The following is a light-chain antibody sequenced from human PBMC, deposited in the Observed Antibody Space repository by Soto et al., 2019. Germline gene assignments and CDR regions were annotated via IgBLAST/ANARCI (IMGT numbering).Light chain of an antibody. J-gene: IGKJ5*01. CDR1: QSVSSN. CDR2: DAS. Sequence: EIVMTHSPATLSVSPWERATLSCRASQSVSSNLAWYQQKPGQAPRLLIYDASTRATGIPARFSGSGSGTEFTLTISSLQSEDFAVYYCQQYTNWRTFGHGTRLEIK. CDR3: QQYTNWRT. V-gene: IGKV3-15*01.